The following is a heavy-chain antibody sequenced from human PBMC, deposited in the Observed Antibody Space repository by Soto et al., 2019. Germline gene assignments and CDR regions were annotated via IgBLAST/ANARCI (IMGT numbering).Heavy chain of an antibody. J-gene: IGHJ4*02. CDR3: ARRQFPFNAFDY. CDR1: GGSISSSSYY. Sequence: SETLSLTCTVSGGSISSSSYYWVLIRQPPGKGLEWIGSIYYSGSTYYNPSLKSRVTISVDTSKNQFSLKLSSVTAADTAVYYCARRQFPFNAFDYWGQGTLVTVSS. CDR2: IYYSGST. D-gene: IGHD3-3*02. V-gene: IGHV4-39*01.